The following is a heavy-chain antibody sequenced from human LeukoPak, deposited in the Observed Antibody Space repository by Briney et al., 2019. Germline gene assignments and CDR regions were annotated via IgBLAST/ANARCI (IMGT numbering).Heavy chain of an antibody. CDR2: ISDSGGST. D-gene: IGHD3-10*01. Sequence: PGGSLRLSCAASGFTFSSYEMNWVRQAPGEGLEWVSAISDSGGSTYYTDSVKGRFTISRDNSKNTLYLQMNSLRAEDTAVYYCASILLWYVYDYWGQGTLVTVSS. J-gene: IGHJ4*02. CDR1: GFTFSSYE. V-gene: IGHV3-23*01. CDR3: ASILLWYVYDY.